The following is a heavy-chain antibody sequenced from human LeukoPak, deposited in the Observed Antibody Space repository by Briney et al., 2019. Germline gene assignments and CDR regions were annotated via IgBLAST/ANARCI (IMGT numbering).Heavy chain of an antibody. J-gene: IGHJ5*02. V-gene: IGHV4-59*01. CDR3: ARSLPATVAGATWFDP. Sequence: SETLSLTCSVSGGSISGYYWDWIRQPPGKGLEWIGYMYYSGSTNYNPSLKSRVSMSVDTSRNQLSLKLTSVTAADTAVYYCARSLPATVAGATWFDPWGQGTLVTVSS. D-gene: IGHD1/OR15-1a*01. CDR1: GGSISGYY. CDR2: MYYSGST.